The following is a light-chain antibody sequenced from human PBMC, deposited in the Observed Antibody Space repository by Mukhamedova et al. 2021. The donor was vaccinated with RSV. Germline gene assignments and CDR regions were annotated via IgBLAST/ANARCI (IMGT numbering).Light chain of an antibody. V-gene: IGLV2-11*01. CDR2: DVS. J-gene: IGLJ3*02. CDR1: SSDVGGYNY. CDR3: CSYAGSYTGV. Sequence: SSDVGGYNYVSWYQQHPGKAPKLMIYDVSKRPSGVPDHFSGSKSGNTASLTISGLQAEDEADYYCCSYAGSYTGVFGGGTKLTAL.